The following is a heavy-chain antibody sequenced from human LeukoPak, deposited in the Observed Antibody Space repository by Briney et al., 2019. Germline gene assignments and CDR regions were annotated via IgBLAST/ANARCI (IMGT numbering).Heavy chain of an antibody. CDR3: AKSHQDTGPGINSFDP. J-gene: IGHJ5*02. V-gene: IGHV3-53*01. CDR2: IYSGGST. D-gene: IGHD1-14*01. Sequence: VIYSGGSTYYADSVKGRFTISRDNSKNTLYLQMNSLRAEDTAVYYCAKSHQDTGPGINSFDPWGQGXXV.